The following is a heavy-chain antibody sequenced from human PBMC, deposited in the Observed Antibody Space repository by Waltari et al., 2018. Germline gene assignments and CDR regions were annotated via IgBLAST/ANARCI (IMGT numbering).Heavy chain of an antibody. CDR2: VHRSGRT. V-gene: IGHV4-4*02. J-gene: IGHJ4*02. CDR1: GDSMSRNCW. Sequence: QLQLQESGPGLVNPSGPLSLTCAVSGDSMSRNCWWSWVRQPPGKGLEWIGQVHRSGRTNYNPSFASRVTVSLDTYNRQFSLEVTSATAADTAVYYCARDRGRGLYLDSWGPGTLVTVSP. CDR3: ARDRGRGLYLDS. D-gene: IGHD2-15*01.